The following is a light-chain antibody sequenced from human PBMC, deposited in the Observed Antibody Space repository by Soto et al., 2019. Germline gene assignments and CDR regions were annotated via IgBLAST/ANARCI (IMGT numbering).Light chain of an antibody. V-gene: IGLV2-11*01. CDR2: DVR. CDR3: CSYAGSFSYV. J-gene: IGLJ1*01. CDR1: SSDVGGYNY. Sequence: QSVLTQPRSVSGSPGQSVTISCTGTSSDVGGYNYVSWYQQHPGKAPKLMIYDVRKRPSGVPDRLSGSKSGNTASLTISGLQAEDEADYYCCSYAGSFSYVFGTGTKVTVL.